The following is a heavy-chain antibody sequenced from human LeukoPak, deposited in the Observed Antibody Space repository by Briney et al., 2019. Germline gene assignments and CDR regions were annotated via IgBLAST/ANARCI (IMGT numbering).Heavy chain of an antibody. V-gene: IGHV3-9*01. Sequence: GGSLRLSCAASGFTFDDYAMHWVRQAPGKGLEWVSGISWNSGSIGYADSVKGPFTISRDNAKNSLYLQMNSLRAEDTALYYCAKDSGYYYGSGSYRAPYYGMDVWGQGTTVTVSS. D-gene: IGHD3-10*01. CDR2: ISWNSGSI. J-gene: IGHJ6*02. CDR1: GFTFDDYA. CDR3: AKDSGYYYGSGSYRAPYYGMDV.